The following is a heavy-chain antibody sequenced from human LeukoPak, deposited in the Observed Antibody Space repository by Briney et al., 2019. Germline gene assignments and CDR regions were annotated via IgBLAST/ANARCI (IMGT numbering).Heavy chain of an antibody. V-gene: IGHV3-23*01. J-gene: IGHJ4*02. CDR1: GFTFTDSY. D-gene: IGHD6-6*01. CDR2: ISSSGGST. Sequence: GGSLRLSCAASGFTFTDSYMTWVRQAPGKGLEWVSGISSSGGSTYYADSVKGRFTISRDNSKNTLYLQMNSLRAEDTAVYYCAKDGQYSSSSPYYFDYWGQGTLVTVSS. CDR3: AKDGQYSSSSPYYFDY.